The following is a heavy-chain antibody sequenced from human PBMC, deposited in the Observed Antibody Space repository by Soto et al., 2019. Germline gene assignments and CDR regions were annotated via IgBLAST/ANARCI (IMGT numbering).Heavy chain of an antibody. J-gene: IGHJ5*01. Sequence: SETLSLTCTLSGGSVRAPDWWNWVRQSPDKGLEWIAEVHISGHSNYNPSLRSRVSVSIGSSKNQFYLNLNSVTAADTAIYYCARVRQGCSANNCYFDPWGQGTQVTVSS. V-gene: IGHV4-4*02. CDR2: VHISGHS. CDR1: GGSVRAPDW. CDR3: ARVRQGCSANNCYFDP. D-gene: IGHD1-1*01.